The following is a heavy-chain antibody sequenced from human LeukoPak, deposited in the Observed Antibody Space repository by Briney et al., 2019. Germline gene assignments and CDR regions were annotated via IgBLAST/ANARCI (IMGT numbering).Heavy chain of an antibody. Sequence: PGGSLRLSCAASGFTFSSYAMSWVRPAPGEGLEWVSGISGSGGSTYYADSVKGRFTISRDNSKNTLYLQMNSLRAEDTAVYYCSKPAPYDYGDFLNWFDPWGQGTLVTVSS. D-gene: IGHD4-17*01. CDR3: SKPAPYDYGDFLNWFDP. J-gene: IGHJ5*02. V-gene: IGHV3-23*01. CDR2: ISGSGGST. CDR1: GFTFSSYA.